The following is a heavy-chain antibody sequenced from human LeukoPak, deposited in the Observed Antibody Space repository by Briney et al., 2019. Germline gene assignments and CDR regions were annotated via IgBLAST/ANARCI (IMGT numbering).Heavy chain of an antibody. CDR1: GGSFSGYY. Sequence: SETLSLTCAVYGGSFSGYYWSWIRQPPGKGLEWIGYIYHSGSTYYNPSLKSRVTISVDRSKNQFSLKLSSVTAADTAVYYCARGLPARSNARLLVGATYYFDYWAREPWSPSPQ. D-gene: IGHD1-26*01. V-gene: IGHV4-34*01. CDR3: ARGLPARSNARLLVGATYYFDY. J-gene: IGHJ4*02. CDR2: IYHSGST.